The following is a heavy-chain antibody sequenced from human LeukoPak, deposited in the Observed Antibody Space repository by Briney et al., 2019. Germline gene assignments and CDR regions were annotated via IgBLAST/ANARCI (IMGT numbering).Heavy chain of an antibody. CDR1: GYTFTGYY. CDR2: INPNSGAT. Sequence: GASEKVSCKDSGYTFTGYYMHWVRQAPGHGLEWMGWINPNSGATNYAQKFQGRVTMTRDTSISTAYMELSRLRSDDTAVYYCARGGDGYNFDYWGQGTLVTVSS. D-gene: IGHD5-24*01. V-gene: IGHV1-2*02. J-gene: IGHJ4*02. CDR3: ARGGDGYNFDY.